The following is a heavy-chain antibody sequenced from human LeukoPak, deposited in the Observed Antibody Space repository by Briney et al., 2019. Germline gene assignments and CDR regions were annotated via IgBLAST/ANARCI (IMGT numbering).Heavy chain of an antibody. CDR1: GFTFVNYA. CDR2: VTGSGGDT. Sequence: GGSLRLSCAASGFTFVNYAMTWVRQAPGKGLEWVSSVTGSGGDTNHADSVKGRFTISRDNSKNTLYLQMNSLRAEDTAVYYCARDPPARGTTEFVYWGQGTLVTVCS. J-gene: IGHJ4*02. D-gene: IGHD1-7*01. V-gene: IGHV3-23*01. CDR3: ARDPPARGTTEFVY.